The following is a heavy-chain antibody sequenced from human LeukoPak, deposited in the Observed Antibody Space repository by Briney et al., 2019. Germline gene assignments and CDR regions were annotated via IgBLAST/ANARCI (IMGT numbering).Heavy chain of an antibody. J-gene: IGHJ3*02. CDR2: IIPIFGTA. D-gene: IGHD6-6*01. CDR1: GGTFSSYA. Sequence: SVTVSCKASGGTFSSYAISWVRQAPGQGLEWMGGIIPIFGTANYAQKFQGRVTITADESTSTAYMELSSLRSEDTAVYYCARMLGSIAARPLDLPTDAFDIWGQGTMXXVSS. V-gene: IGHV1-69*01. CDR3: ARMLGSIAARPLDLPTDAFDI.